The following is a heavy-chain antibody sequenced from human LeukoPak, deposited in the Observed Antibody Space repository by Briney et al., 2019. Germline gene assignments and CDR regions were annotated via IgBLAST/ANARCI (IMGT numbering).Heavy chain of an antibody. Sequence: ASVKVSCKASGYTFTSYGINWVRQAPGQGLEWMGWISAYNSNTHYAQKLQGRVTMTTDTSTSTAYMEVRSLRSDDTAVYYCARANMVRGVGSFFDRNWFDPWGQGTLVTVSS. CDR2: ISAYNSNT. CDR3: ARANMVRGVGSFFDRNWFDP. CDR1: GYTFTSYG. V-gene: IGHV1-18*01. D-gene: IGHD3-10*01. J-gene: IGHJ5*02.